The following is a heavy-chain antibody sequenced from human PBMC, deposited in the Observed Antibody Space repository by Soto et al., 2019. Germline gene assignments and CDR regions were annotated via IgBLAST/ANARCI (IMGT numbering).Heavy chain of an antibody. D-gene: IGHD3-3*01. CDR1: GGSFSGYY. CDR3: ARGGYSYDFWSGYFSEKAFDI. CDR2: INHSGST. V-gene: IGHV4-34*01. J-gene: IGHJ3*02. Sequence: PSETLSLTCAVYGGSFSGYYWSWIRQPPGKGLEWIGEINHSGSTNYNPSLKSRVTISVDTSKNQFSLKLSSVTAADTAVYYCARGGYSYDFWSGYFSEKAFDIWGQGTMVTVSS.